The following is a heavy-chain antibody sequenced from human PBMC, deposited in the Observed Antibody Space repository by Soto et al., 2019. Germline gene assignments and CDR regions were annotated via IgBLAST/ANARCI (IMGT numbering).Heavy chain of an antibody. D-gene: IGHD3-9*01. J-gene: IGHJ4*02. CDR1: GDSINSDKYY. V-gene: IGHV4-39*01. CDR2: IYYRGNT. Sequence: QLQLRESGPGLVKPSETLSLTCSVSGDSINSDKYYWGWIRQPPGKGLEWIGSIYYRGNTYYNPSLQTRVTISLDKSKSQFSLKLNSVTAADSAMYFCARLEGLATISYYFDFWGQGALVTVSS. CDR3: ARLEGLATISYYFDF.